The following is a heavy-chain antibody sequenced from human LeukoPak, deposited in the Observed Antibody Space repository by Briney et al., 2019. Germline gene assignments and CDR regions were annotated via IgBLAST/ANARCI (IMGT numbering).Heavy chain of an antibody. D-gene: IGHD6-13*01. CDR3: ARVSAAGTGPDS. CDR2: MSNSGHT. V-gene: IGHV4-59*01. J-gene: IGHJ4*02. CDR1: GGSFSGYY. Sequence: PSETLSLTCAVYGGSFSGYYWSWIRQPPGKGLEWIGFMSNSGHTDSTPSLKSRVTISLDTSKNQFSLKLNSVTAADTAVYYCARVSAAGTGPDSWGQGTLVTVSS.